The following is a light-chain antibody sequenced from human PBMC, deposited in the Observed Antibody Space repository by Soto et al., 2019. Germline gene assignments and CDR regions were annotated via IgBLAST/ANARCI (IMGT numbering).Light chain of an antibody. CDR1: QYISIR. J-gene: IGKJ4*01. Sequence: DIEVTQSPSSLSASVGDRVTVTCQISQYISIRLNWYQQKPGKAPKLLIYSASTLQSGVPSRFSGRRSETDFTLTISSLQSEDFATYYCQQTYSTPLTFGGGTKVEIK. V-gene: IGKV1-39*01. CDR2: SAS. CDR3: QQTYSTPLT.